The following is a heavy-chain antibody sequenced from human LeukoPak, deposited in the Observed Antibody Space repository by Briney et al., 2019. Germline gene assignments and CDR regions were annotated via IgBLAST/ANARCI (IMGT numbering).Heavy chain of an antibody. D-gene: IGHD6-13*01. J-gene: IGHJ3*02. Sequence: GGSLRLSCAASGFIFSSYWMTWVRQAPGKGLEWVAVISYDGSNKYYADSVKGRFTISRDNSKNTLYLQMNSLRAEDTAVYYCAKDLGIAAAGTGAFDIWGQGTMVTVSS. CDR2: ISYDGSNK. V-gene: IGHV3-30*18. CDR1: GFIFSSYW. CDR3: AKDLGIAAAGTGAFDI.